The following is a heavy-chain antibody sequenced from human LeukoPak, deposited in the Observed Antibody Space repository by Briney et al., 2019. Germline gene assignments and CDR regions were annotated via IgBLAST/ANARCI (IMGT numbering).Heavy chain of an antibody. J-gene: IGHJ4*02. D-gene: IGHD5-18*01. CDR2: ISSNGGST. V-gene: IGHV3-64D*06. Sequence: PGGSLRVSCSASGFTFSSYAMHWVRQAPGKGLEYVSAISSNGGSTYYADSVKGRFTISRDNSKNTLYPQMSSLRAEDTAVYYCVKDLRKAAMGPFDYWGQGTLVTVSS. CDR3: VKDLRKAAMGPFDY. CDR1: GFTFSSYA.